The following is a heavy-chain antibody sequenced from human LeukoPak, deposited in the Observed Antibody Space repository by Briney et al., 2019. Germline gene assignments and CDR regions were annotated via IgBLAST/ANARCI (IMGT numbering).Heavy chain of an antibody. V-gene: IGHV4-34*01. J-gene: IGHJ6*02. CDR1: GGSFSGYY. D-gene: IGHD1-1*01. CDR2: INHSGST. Sequence: PSETLSLTCAVYGGSFSGYYWSWIRQPPGKGLEWIGEINHSGSTNYNPSLKSRVTISVDTSKNQFSLKLSSVTAADTAVYYCAREPWNDVPRYYYYGMDVWGQGTTVTVSS. CDR3: AREPWNDVPRYYYYGMDV.